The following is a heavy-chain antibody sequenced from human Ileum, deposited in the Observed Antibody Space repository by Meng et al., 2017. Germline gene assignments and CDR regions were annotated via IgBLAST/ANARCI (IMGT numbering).Heavy chain of an antibody. V-gene: IGHV4-4*02. Sequence: QVQLQGPGPGWVKLSGTWSLSCTGSGGAITNKDWWSWVRQPPGKGLEWIGEMHHDGRTNYNPSFKSRVIMSIDKSRNQFSLHLSSVTAADTAVYFCATNGFYSIDNWGQGTLVTVSS. CDR1: GGAITNKDW. J-gene: IGHJ4*02. CDR3: ATNGFYSIDN. CDR2: MHHDGRT. D-gene: IGHD2-8*01.